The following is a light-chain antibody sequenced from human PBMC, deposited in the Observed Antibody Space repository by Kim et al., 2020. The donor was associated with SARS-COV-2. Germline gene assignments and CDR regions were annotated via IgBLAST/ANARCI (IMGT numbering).Light chain of an antibody. Sequence: PGEGAPLSCSASHNVGINLAWYQQTPGQSPRLLIYDAAMRAAGIPDRFSGSGSGTDFTLTIGSLAPEDFAIYYCQQRGSWPPAVTFGGGTKVDIK. CDR2: DAA. V-gene: IGKV3-11*01. CDR1: HNVGIN. J-gene: IGKJ4*01. CDR3: QQRGSWPPAVT.